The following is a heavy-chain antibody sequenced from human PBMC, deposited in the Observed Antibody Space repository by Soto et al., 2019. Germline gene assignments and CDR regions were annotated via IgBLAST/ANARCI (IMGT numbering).Heavy chain of an antibody. Sequence: QVQLQQWGAGLLKPSETLSLTCAVYGGSFSGYYWSWIRQPPGKGLEWIGEINHSGSTNYNPSLKSRVTISVDTSKNQFSLKLSSVTAADTAVYYCAREIAAAGTHCAFDIWGQGTMVTVSS. CDR3: AREIAAAGTHCAFDI. CDR2: INHSGST. D-gene: IGHD6-13*01. V-gene: IGHV4-34*01. J-gene: IGHJ3*02. CDR1: GGSFSGYY.